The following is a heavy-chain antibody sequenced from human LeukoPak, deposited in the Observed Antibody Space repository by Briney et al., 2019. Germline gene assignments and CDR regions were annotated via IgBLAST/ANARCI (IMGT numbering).Heavy chain of an antibody. J-gene: IGHJ4*02. Sequence: GASVKVSCKASGYTFTVYFMHWVRQAPGQGLEWMGWINPNSGGTNYAQKFQGRVTMTRDTSISTAYMELSRLRSDDTAVYYCARDRPLDADDYYGFYYFDYWGQGTLVTVSS. CDR2: INPNSGGT. D-gene: IGHD3-10*01. CDR1: GYTFTVYF. V-gene: IGHV1-2*02. CDR3: ARDRPLDADDYYGFYYFDY.